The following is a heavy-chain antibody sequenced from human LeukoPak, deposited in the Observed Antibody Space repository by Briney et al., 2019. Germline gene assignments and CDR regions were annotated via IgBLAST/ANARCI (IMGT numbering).Heavy chain of an antibody. CDR2: ISYDGSNK. Sequence: GGSLRLSCAASGFTCSSYGMHWVRQAPGKGLEWVAVISYDGSNKYYADSVKGRFTISRDNSKTTLYLQMDSLRAEDTAVYYCAKAHSSGWYYFDYWGQGTLVTVSS. CDR1: GFTCSSYG. D-gene: IGHD6-19*01. V-gene: IGHV3-30*18. CDR3: AKAHSSGWYYFDY. J-gene: IGHJ4*02.